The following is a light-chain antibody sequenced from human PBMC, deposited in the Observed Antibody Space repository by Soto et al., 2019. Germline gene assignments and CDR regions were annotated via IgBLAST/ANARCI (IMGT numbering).Light chain of an antibody. CDR2: GAS. J-gene: IGKJ5*01. V-gene: IGKV3-15*01. CDR3: QQYHKWPPIN. Sequence: IVMTQSPATLAVSPGERATLSCGASQSVSSNLAWFQQKPGQAPRLLIHGASTRATGIPARFSGSGSGTEFTLTITSLRSEDFAVYYCQQYHKWPPINCGKGTRLGIK. CDR1: QSVSSN.